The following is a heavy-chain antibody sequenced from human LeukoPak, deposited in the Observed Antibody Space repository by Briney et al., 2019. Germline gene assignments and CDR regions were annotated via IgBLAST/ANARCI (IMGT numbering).Heavy chain of an antibody. CDR2: IIPIFGTA. Sequence: ASVKVSCKASGGTFSSYAISWVRQAPGQGLEWMGGIIPIFGTANYAQKFRGRVTITTDESTSTAYMELSSLRSEDTAVYYCATAGSYRGDTDYWGQGTLVTVSS. D-gene: IGHD1-26*01. CDR1: GGTFSSYA. CDR3: ATAGSYRGDTDY. J-gene: IGHJ4*02. V-gene: IGHV1-69*05.